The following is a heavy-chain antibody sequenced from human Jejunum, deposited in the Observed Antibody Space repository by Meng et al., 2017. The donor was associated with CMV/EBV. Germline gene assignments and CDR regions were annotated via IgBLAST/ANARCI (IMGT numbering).Heavy chain of an antibody. V-gene: IGHV4-39*07. D-gene: IGHD6-6*01. Sequence: QRKLQESGPELVKPSETLSLLCTVSGDSISSSNYYWGWIRQSPGKGLEWIGSIYYTGSTYYNPSLKSRLTISIDTSKNQFSLKLSSVTAADTAIYYCARGLSTSSSGYWGQGTLVTVSS. J-gene: IGHJ4*02. CDR1: GDSISSSNYY. CDR3: ARGLSTSSSGY. CDR2: IYYTGST.